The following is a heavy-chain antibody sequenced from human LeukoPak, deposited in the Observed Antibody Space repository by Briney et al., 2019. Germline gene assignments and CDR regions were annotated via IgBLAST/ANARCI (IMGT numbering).Heavy chain of an antibody. CDR1: GDSINTYC. Sequence: MTSETLSLTCTVSGDSINTYCWTWIRQPPGEGLEWIGYVYYSGSANHNPSLKSRVTISVDTSKNQFSLKLSSVTAADTAVYYCARGVSNWYFDLWGRGTLVTVSS. V-gene: IGHV4-59*01. CDR2: VYYSGSA. CDR3: ARGVSNWYFDL. J-gene: IGHJ2*01.